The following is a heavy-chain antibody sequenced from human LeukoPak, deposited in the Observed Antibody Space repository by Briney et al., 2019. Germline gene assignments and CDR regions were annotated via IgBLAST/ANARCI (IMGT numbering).Heavy chain of an antibody. CDR2: IYSTGST. V-gene: IGHV4-4*07. CDR3: ARQIASAGTAGFDF. CDR1: GGSISSYY. D-gene: IGHD6-13*01. J-gene: IGHJ4*02. Sequence: SETLSLTCTVAGGSISSYYWSWIRQPAGKGLEWIGRIYSTGSTNYNPSLKSRVTMSVDTSKNQFSLRLRSVTAADTAVYYCARQIASAGTAGFDFWGQGALVTVSS.